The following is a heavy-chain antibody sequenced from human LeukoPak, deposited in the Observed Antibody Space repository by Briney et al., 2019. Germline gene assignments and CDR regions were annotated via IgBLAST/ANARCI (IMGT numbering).Heavy chain of an antibody. CDR3: AREAGCGGDCYRPAQGYYFDY. J-gene: IGHJ4*02. CDR2: INRSGST. Sequence: SETLSLTCAVYGGSFSGYYWSWIRQPPGKGLEWIGEINRSGSTNYNPSLKSRVTISVDTSKNQFSLKLSSVTAADTAVYYCAREAGCGGDCYRPAQGYYFDYWGQGTLVTVSS. D-gene: IGHD2-21*02. CDR1: GGSFSGYY. V-gene: IGHV4-34*01.